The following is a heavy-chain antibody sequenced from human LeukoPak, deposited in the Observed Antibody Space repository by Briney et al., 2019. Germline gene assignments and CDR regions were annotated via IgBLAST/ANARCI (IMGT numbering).Heavy chain of an antibody. CDR1: GFTFSSYA. D-gene: IGHD3-16*01. CDR2: ISSSSSYI. J-gene: IGHJ5*02. CDR3: ARGIPLYGT. V-gene: IGHV3-21*01. Sequence: GGSLRLSCAASGFTFSSYAMSWVRQAPGKGLEWVSSISSSSSYIYYVDSVKGRFTISRDNAKNSLYLQMNSLRAEDTAVYYCARGIPLYGTWGQGTLVTVSS.